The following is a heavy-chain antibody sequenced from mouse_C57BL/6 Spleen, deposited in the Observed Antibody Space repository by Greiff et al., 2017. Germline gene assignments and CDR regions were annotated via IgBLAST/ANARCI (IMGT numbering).Heavy chain of an antibody. CDR1: GYTFTDYN. V-gene: IGHV1-18*01. Sequence: VQLQQSGPELVQPGASVKIPCKASGYTFTDYNMDWVKQSHGKSLEWIGDITPNNGGTIYNQKFKGKATLTVDKSSSTAYMELRSLTSEDTAVYYCARSEGTWFAYWGQGTLVTVSA. CDR2: ITPNNGGT. CDR3: ARSEGTWFAY. J-gene: IGHJ3*01.